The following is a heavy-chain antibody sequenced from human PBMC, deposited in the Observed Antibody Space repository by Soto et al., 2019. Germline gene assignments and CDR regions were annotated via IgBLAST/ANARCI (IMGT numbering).Heavy chain of an antibody. Sequence: QITLKESGPTLVKPTQTLTLTCTFSGFSLSTSGVGVGWIRQPPGKALEWLALIYWDDDKRYSPSLKSRLTITTDTSKNPGVLTMTNMDPVDTATYYCAHRRGYGDTSHYYTMDVWGQGTTVTVSS. J-gene: IGHJ6*02. CDR2: IYWDDDK. V-gene: IGHV2-5*02. CDR1: GFSLSTSGVG. D-gene: IGHD4-17*01. CDR3: AHRRGYGDTSHYYTMDV.